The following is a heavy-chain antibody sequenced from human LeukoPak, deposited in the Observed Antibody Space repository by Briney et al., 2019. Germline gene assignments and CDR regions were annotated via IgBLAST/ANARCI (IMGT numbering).Heavy chain of an antibody. CDR3: ARGRGPYFDY. Sequence: PGGSLRLSCAASGFTFTSYGMNWVRQAPGKGLEWVSAISGTGGRTYYADSVKGRFTISRDDSKNTLYLQMNSLRAGDTAVYYCARGRGPYFDYWGQGTLVTVSS. D-gene: IGHD3-10*01. J-gene: IGHJ4*02. V-gene: IGHV3-23*01. CDR2: ISGTGGRT. CDR1: GFTFTSYG.